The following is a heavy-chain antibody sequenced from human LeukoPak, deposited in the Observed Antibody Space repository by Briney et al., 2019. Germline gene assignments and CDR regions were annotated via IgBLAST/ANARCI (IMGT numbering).Heavy chain of an antibody. J-gene: IGHJ4*02. CDR3: AKDYSASSSWYADY. CDR1: GFMFSSYS. D-gene: IGHD6-13*01. Sequence: GGSLRLSCAASGFMFSSYSINWVRQAPGKGLEWVSAISSSSNYIYYADSVKGRFTISRDNAKNSVYLQMNSLRAEDTAVYYCAKDYSASSSWYADYWGQGTLVTVSS. CDR2: ISSSSNYI. V-gene: IGHV3-21*01.